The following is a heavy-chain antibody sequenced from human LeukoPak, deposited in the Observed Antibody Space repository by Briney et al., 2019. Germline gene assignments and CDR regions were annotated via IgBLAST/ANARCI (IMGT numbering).Heavy chain of an antibody. V-gene: IGHV3-74*01. Sequence: PGGSLRLSCAASGFTFSTYWMHWVRQGPGKGLVWVSRVSPDGGGTSYADSVKGRFTISRDNAKNTLYLQMTSLRAEDTAIYYCTTGQGSYYDGSGPIDYWGQGTLVTVSS. CDR2: VSPDGGGT. CDR3: TTGQGSYYDGSGPIDY. D-gene: IGHD3-22*01. CDR1: GFTFSTYW. J-gene: IGHJ4*02.